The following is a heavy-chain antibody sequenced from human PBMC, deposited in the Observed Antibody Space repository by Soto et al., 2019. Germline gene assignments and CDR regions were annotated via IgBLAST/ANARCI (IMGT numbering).Heavy chain of an antibody. CDR3: VRKNPGTRPFDY. CDR2: IGTDSNA. Sequence: GGSLRLSCAASGFTFDTYAMNWVRQAPGKGLAWVSAIGTDSNAYYADSVKGRFTISRDNSRTTLYLQMNSLRAEDTALYYCVRKNPGTRPFDYWGQGTLVTVSS. V-gene: IGHV3-23*01. J-gene: IGHJ4*01. CDR1: GFTFDTYA.